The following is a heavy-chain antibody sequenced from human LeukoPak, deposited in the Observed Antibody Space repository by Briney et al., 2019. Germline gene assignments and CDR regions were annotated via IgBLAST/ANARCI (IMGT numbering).Heavy chain of an antibody. J-gene: IGHJ3*02. Sequence: SETLSLTCTVSGGSISSYYWSWIRQPPGKGLEWIGYIYYSGGTNYNPSLKSRVTISVDTSKNQFSLKLSSVTAADTAVYYCARVQESYGSGSSYDAFDIWGQGTMVTVSS. CDR3: ARVQESYGSGSSYDAFDI. CDR1: GGSISSYY. D-gene: IGHD3-10*01. CDR2: IYYSGGT. V-gene: IGHV4-59*01.